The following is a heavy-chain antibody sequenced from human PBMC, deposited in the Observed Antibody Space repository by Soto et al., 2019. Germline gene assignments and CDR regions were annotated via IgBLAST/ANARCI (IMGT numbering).Heavy chain of an antibody. CDR3: ARGDYLFSSGYDY. CDR2: INPNSGGT. D-gene: IGHD6-19*01. J-gene: IGHJ4*02. Sequence: ASVKVSCKASGYTFAGYYMHWVRQAPGQGLEWMGWINPNSGGTNYAQKFQGRVTMTRDTSISTAYMELSRLRSDDTAVYYCARGDYLFSSGYDYWGQGTLVTVSS. CDR1: GYTFAGYY. V-gene: IGHV1-2*02.